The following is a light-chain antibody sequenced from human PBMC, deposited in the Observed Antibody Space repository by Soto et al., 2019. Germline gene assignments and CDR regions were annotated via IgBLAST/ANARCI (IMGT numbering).Light chain of an antibody. CDR1: QGISNY. J-gene: IGKJ1*01. V-gene: IGKV1-27*01. CDR2: AAS. CDR3: QMYNSAPRT. Sequence: DIQMTQSPSSLSASVGDGVTITCRASQGISNYLAWYQQKPGKAPKLLIYAASTLQSGVPSRFSGSGSGTDFTLTISSLQPEDVATYYCQMYNSAPRTFGQWPMVEIK.